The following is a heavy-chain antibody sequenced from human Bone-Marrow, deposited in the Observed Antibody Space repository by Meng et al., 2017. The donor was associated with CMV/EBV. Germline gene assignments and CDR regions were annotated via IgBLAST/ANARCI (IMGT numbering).Heavy chain of an antibody. CDR2: INHSGST. Sequence: GSLRLSCAVYGGSFSGYYWSWIRQPPGKGLEWIGEINHSGSTNYNPSLKSRVTISVDTSKNQFSLKLSSVTAADTAVYYCARSFFYGGNFLRAERAGIYQHWGRGTLVTVSS. CDR3: ARSFFYGGNFLRAERAGIYQH. V-gene: IGHV4-34*01. D-gene: IGHD4-23*01. CDR1: GGSFSGYY. J-gene: IGHJ1*01.